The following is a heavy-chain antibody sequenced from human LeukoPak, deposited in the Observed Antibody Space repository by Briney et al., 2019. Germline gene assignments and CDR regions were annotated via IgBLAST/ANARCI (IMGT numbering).Heavy chain of an antibody. CDR2: IIPVFGTA. V-gene: IGHV1-69*06. CDR1: GGTFSTYV. Sequence: SVKVSCKASGGTFSTYVISWVRQAPGQGLEWMGGIIPVFGTANYAEKFQDRVTITADKSTSTAYMELSSLRSEDTAVYYCARGISTAATVAGKRYYYYYYMDVWGKGTTVTVSS. J-gene: IGHJ6*03. D-gene: IGHD6-19*01. CDR3: ARGISTAATVAGKRYYYYYYMDV.